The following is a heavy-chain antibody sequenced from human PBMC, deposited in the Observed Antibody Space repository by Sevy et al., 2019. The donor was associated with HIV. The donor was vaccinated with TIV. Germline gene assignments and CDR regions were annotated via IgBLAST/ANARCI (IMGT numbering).Heavy chain of an antibody. CDR2: IYYTVST. V-gene: IGHV4-31*03. J-gene: IGHJ5*02. CDR1: GASMRSGTYY. CDR3: ARGRLIVARERWFDP. D-gene: IGHD5-12*01. Sequence: SETLSLTCTVSGASMRSGTYYWSWIRQHPGKGLEWIGYIYYTVSTYCIPSLKSRVIISLDASKNQFSLKLSSVTAADTVVYYCARGRLIVARERWFDPWGQRTLVTVSS.